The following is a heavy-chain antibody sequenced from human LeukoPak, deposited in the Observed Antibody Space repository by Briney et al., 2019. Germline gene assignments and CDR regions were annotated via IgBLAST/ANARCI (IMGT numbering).Heavy chain of an antibody. CDR1: GFTFSSYS. D-gene: IGHD4-17*01. CDR3: ARDMGVRGLNDY. Sequence: GGSLRLSCAASGFTFSSYSMNWVRQVPGQGLEWVSFISSTGGTTFYADSVKGRFTISRDSAKNSLYLQMNSLRDEDTAVYYCARDMGVRGLNDYWGQGTLVTVSS. V-gene: IGHV3-48*02. CDR2: ISSTGGTT. J-gene: IGHJ4*02.